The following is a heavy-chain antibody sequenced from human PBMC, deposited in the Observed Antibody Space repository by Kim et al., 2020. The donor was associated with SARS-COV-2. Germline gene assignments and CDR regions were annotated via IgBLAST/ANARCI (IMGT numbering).Heavy chain of an antibody. CDR3: ARANSGRCSSTSCYPYYYGMDV. D-gene: IGHD2-2*01. CDR1: GGSISSGGYY. Sequence: SETLSLTCTVSGGSISSGGYYWSWIRQHPGKGLEWIGYIYYSGSTYYNPSLKSRVTISVDTSKNQFSLKLSSVTAADTAVYYCARANSGRCSSTSCYPYYYGMDVWGQGTTVTVSS. CDR2: IYYSGST. V-gene: IGHV4-31*03. J-gene: IGHJ6*02.